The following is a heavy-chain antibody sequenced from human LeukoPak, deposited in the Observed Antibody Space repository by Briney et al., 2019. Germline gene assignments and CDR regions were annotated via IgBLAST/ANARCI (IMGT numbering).Heavy chain of an antibody. J-gene: IGHJ6*03. CDR2: INPNSGGT. Sequence: GASVKVSFKASGYTFTGYYMHWVRQAPGQGLEWMGWINPNSGGTNYAQKFQGRVTMTRDTSISTAYMELSRLRSDDTAVYYCARKWFGKEDYYDYMDVWGKGTTVTVSS. CDR3: ARKWFGKEDYYDYMDV. V-gene: IGHV1-2*02. D-gene: IGHD3-10*01. CDR1: GYTFTGYY.